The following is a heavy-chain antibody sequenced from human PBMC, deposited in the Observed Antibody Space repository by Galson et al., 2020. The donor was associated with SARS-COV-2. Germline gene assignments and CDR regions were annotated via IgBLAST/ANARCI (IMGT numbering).Heavy chain of an antibody. Sequence: GESMKISCKGSGYSVASYWIGWVRQMPGKGLEWMGIVYPGDSDIRYNPSFQGQVIISADKSIGAAYLQWNNLKASDTAIYYCARHALPRYTSSGWFDLWGQGTLVTVSS. CDR3: ARHALPRYTSSGWFDL. J-gene: IGHJ5*02. D-gene: IGHD6-25*01. V-gene: IGHV5-51*01. CDR1: GYSVASYW. CDR2: VYPGDSDI.